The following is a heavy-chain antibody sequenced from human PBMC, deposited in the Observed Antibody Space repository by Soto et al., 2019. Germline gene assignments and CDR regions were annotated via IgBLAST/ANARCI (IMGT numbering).Heavy chain of an antibody. D-gene: IGHD2-8*02. CDR3: TGEVASGY. J-gene: IGHJ4*02. V-gene: IGHV3-30*03. CDR2: ISRDGGTK. CDR1: GFTVSTYG. Sequence: PGGSLRLSCAVSGFTVSTYGIHWVRQAPGKGLEWVAVISRDGGTKFYADSVKGRFTISRDNSRNTLFLEMNSLRGDDMAVYYCTGEVASGYWGQGTLVTVSS.